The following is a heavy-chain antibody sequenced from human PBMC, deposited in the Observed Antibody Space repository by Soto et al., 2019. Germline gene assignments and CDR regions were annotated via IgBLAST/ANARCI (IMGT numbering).Heavy chain of an antibody. D-gene: IGHD6-13*01. Sequence: QVQLQESGPGLVEPSETLSLICTVSGASIRNYYWSWIRQPPGKGLEWIGYMYYSGSTSYTPSPKRRVTPSVDTSKNQFSLKLSSVTAADTAVYYCARTKVADGDYFYYMDVWGKGTAVTVSS. CDR2: MYYSGST. V-gene: IGHV4-59*08. CDR3: ARTKVADGDYFYYMDV. CDR1: GASIRNYY. J-gene: IGHJ6*03.